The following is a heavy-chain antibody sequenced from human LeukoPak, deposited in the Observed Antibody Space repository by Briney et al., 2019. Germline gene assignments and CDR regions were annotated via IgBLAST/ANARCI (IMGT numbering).Heavy chain of an antibody. J-gene: IGHJ4*02. Sequence: ASVKVSCKASGYTFTDFYIHWVRQAPGQGLGWMGWINPKTGGTNYGQRFKGRVTLTRDTSTSTAYMELSRVRSYDTAVYYCAREVCVNGVCQRYFDFWGQGTPVTVSS. CDR1: GYTFTDFY. CDR2: INPKTGGT. V-gene: IGHV1-2*02. CDR3: AREVCVNGVCQRYFDF. D-gene: IGHD2-8*01.